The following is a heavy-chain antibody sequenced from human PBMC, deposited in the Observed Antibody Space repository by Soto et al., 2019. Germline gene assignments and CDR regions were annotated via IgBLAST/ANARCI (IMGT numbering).Heavy chain of an antibody. CDR2: VGGGGDNI. D-gene: IGHD3-10*01. Sequence: QLLESGGGLVQPGGSLRLSCAASGFTFSSYSMNWVRQAPGKGLQWVATVGGGGDNIFYADSVKGRFTISRDDSQNMVFLQMNSLRPEDTAVYFCAQRDSGSGRSPPLINYWGQGTLVTVSS. CDR1: GFTFSSYS. V-gene: IGHV3-23*01. J-gene: IGHJ4*02. CDR3: AQRDSGSGRSPPLINY.